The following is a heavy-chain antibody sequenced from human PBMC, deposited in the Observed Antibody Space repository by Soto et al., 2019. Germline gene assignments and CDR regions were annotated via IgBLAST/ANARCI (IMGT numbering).Heavy chain of an antibody. CDR3: ARVNYYGSGSYEDFFYYYGLAA. V-gene: IGHV1-8*01. Sequence: QVQLVQSGAAVKKPGASVKFSCKASGYTFSTYDINWVRQAPGQGLEWMGWMNPNSGDTGYAQKFIGRVTMPRDTSIRTVYIDLSSLSSADTAVYYCARVNYYGSGSYEDFFYYYGLAAWGQGTTVTVSS. D-gene: IGHD3-10*01. CDR2: MNPNSGDT. J-gene: IGHJ6*02. CDR1: GYTFSTYD.